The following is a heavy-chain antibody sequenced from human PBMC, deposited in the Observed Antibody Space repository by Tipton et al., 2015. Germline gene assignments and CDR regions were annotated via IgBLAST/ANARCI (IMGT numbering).Heavy chain of an antibody. CDR2: ISWNSGRI. CDR3: ATGYYGDYPFDY. V-gene: IGHV3-9*01. Sequence: SLRLSCAASGFIFGDYAMHWVRQVPGRGLEWVSGISWNSGRIVYADSVKGRFTISGDNAKNSLYLQINSLRPEDTALYYCATGYYGDYPFDYWGQGTLVTVSS. CDR1: GFIFGDYA. J-gene: IGHJ4*02. D-gene: IGHD4-17*01.